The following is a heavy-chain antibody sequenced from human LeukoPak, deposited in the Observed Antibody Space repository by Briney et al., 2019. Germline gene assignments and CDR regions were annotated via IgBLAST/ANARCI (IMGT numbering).Heavy chain of an antibody. J-gene: IGHJ3*01. CDR1: GGTFSSYA. D-gene: IGHD3-3*01. CDR2: INPNSGGT. CDR3: ATIPRTITIFV. V-gene: IGHV1-2*02. Sequence: ASVKVSCKASGGTFSSYAISWVRQAPGQGLEWMGWINPNSGGTNYAQKFQGRVTMTRDTSISTAYMELSRLRSDDTAVYYCATIPRTITIFVWGQGTMVTVSS.